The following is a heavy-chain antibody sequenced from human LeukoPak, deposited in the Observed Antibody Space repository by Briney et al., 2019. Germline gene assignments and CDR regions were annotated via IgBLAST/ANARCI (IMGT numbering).Heavy chain of an antibody. CDR2: ISYDGSNK. Sequence: QPGRSLRLSCAASGFTFSSYAMHWVRQAPGKGLEWVAVISYDGSNKYYADSVKGRFTISRDNSKNTLYLQMNSLRAEDTAVYYCAREWCSSTSCYYFDYWGQGTLVTVSS. CDR3: AREWCSSTSCYYFDY. CDR1: GFTFSSYA. J-gene: IGHJ4*02. D-gene: IGHD2-2*01. V-gene: IGHV3-30-3*01.